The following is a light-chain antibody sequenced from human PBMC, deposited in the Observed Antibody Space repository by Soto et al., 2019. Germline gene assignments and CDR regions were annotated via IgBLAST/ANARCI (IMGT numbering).Light chain of an antibody. CDR2: AAS. Sequence: DIQMTQSPSALSASVGHTVTITCKASQDISDVLNWFQQKQGKAPKLLISAASTLESGVPSRFSGSGSGTDGTLTISSLKTEDGATYFCQQSHSVPLTFGGGTKVDIK. J-gene: IGKJ4*01. V-gene: IGKV1-39*01. CDR3: QQSHSVPLT. CDR1: QDISDV.